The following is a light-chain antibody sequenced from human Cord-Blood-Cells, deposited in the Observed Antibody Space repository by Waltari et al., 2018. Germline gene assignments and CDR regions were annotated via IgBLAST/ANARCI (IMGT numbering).Light chain of an antibody. CDR2: WAS. Sequence: GSLGERATINCKSSQSVLYSSNNKNYLAWYQQKPGQPPKLLIYWASTRESGVPDRFSGSGSGTDFTLTISSLQAEDVAVYYCQQYYSTPLTFGGGTKVEIK. CDR3: QQYYSTPLT. J-gene: IGKJ4*01. CDR1: QSVLYSSNNKNY. V-gene: IGKV4-1*01.